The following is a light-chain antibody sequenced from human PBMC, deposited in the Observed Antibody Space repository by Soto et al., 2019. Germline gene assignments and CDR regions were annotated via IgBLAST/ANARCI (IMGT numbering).Light chain of an antibody. CDR1: QSISSY. Sequence: DIQMTQSPSSLSASVGDRVTITCRAIQSISSYLNWYQQKPGKAPKLLIYAASSLQSGVPSRFSGSGSGTDFTLTISSLQPEDFATYYCQQYNSYSYTFGQGTRLEIK. CDR3: QQYNSYSYT. V-gene: IGKV1-39*01. CDR2: AAS. J-gene: IGKJ5*01.